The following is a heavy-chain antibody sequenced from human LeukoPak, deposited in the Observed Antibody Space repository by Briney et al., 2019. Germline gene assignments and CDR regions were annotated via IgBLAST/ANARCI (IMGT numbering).Heavy chain of an antibody. V-gene: IGHV1-46*01. J-gene: IGHJ4*02. CDR1: GYTFTSYY. CDR3: ARGRRLDYYDILTGYYSY. CDR2: INPSGGST. D-gene: IGHD3-9*01. Sequence: ASVTVSCTASGYTFTSYYMHWVRQAPGQGLEWMGIINPSGGSTSYAQKFQGRVTMTRDTPTSTVYMELSSLRSEDTAVYYCARGRRLDYYDILTGYYSYWGQGTLVTVSS.